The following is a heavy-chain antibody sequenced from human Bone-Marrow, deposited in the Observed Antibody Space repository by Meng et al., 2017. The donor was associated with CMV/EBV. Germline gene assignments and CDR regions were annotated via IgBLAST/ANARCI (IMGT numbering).Heavy chain of an antibody. V-gene: IGHV1-8*01. CDR2: MNPNSGNT. D-gene: IGHD3-3*01. CDR1: GYTFTSYD. Sequence: ASVKVSCKASGYTFTSYDINWVRQATGQGLEWMGWMNPNSGNTGYAQKFQGRVTMTRNTSISTAYMELRSLTSDDTVVYYCARDGRLRFLEWLCDYWGQGTLVTVSS. CDR3: ARDGRLRFLEWLCDY. J-gene: IGHJ4*02.